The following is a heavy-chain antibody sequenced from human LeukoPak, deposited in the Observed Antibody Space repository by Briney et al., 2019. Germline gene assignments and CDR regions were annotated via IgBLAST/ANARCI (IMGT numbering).Heavy chain of an antibody. Sequence: ASVKVSCKASGYTFTGYYMHWVRQAPGQGLEWMGWINPNSGGTNYAQKFQGRVTMARDTSISTAYMELSRLRSDDTAVYYCARDRIRGIAVTGSRGIFCYWGQGTLVTVSS. J-gene: IGHJ4*02. V-gene: IGHV1-2*02. D-gene: IGHD6-19*01. CDR3: ARDRIRGIAVTGSRGIFCY. CDR1: GYTFTGYY. CDR2: INPNSGGT.